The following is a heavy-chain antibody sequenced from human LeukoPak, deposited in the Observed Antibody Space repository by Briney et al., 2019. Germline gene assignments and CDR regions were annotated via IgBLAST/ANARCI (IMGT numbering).Heavy chain of an antibody. Sequence: PSETLSLTRTVSGASICSYYWSWIRQPPGKGLEWIGNIYYSGSTNYNPSHKSGATISVDTTKNQFSLKRSSVTAADAAVYSGGRWLYSDTAMDYDFDYWGQGTLVTVSS. V-gene: IGHV4-59*01. CDR2: IYYSGST. CDR1: GASICSYY. D-gene: IGHD5-18*01. J-gene: IGHJ4*02. CDR3: GRWLYSDTAMDYDFDY.